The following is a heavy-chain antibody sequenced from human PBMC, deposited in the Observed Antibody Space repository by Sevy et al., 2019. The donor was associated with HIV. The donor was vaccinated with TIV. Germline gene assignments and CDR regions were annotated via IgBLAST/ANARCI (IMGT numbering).Heavy chain of an antibody. J-gene: IGHJ3*02. CDR2: VYYTGGT. CDR1: GASINSDH. V-gene: IGHV4-59*08. CDR3: ARRNDFDI. Sequence: SETLSLTCTVSGASINSDHWNWIRQPPGKGLEWIGYVYYTGGTNYNTSPKNQATISVDRTKNQCSLKLASVSAADTAVYYCARRNDFDIWGQGTMVTVSS.